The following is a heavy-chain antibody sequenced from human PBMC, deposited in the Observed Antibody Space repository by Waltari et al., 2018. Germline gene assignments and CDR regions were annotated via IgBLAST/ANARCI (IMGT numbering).Heavy chain of an antibody. CDR2: RTDAGTNE. J-gene: IGHJ4*02. CDR3: ARGVRPVTTDAPFDY. Sequence: QVQLVESGGGVVQPGRSLRLSCAASGFTFSSDAMHWVRQAPGKGLEWMAIRTDAGTNEDYTDSVKGRFTISRDNSKKTLYLQMNSLRVEDKAVYYCARGVRPVTTDAPFDYWGQGTLVSVSS. D-gene: IGHD3-10*01. CDR1: GFTFSSDA. V-gene: IGHV3-30-3*01.